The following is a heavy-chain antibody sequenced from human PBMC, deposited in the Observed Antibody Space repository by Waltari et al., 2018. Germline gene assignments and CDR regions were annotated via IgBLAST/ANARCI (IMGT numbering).Heavy chain of an antibody. V-gene: IGHV3-21*01. D-gene: IGHD2-15*01. CDR2: ISSSSSYI. J-gene: IGHJ1*01. Sequence: EVQLVESGGGLVKPGGSLRLSCAASGFTFSSYSMNWVRQAPGKGLEWVSSISSSSSYIYYADSVKGRFTISRDNAKNSLYLQMNSLRAEDTAVYYCASSPLYCSGGSCYFQHWGQGTLVTVSS. CDR3: ASSPLYCSGGSCYFQH. CDR1: GFTFSSYS.